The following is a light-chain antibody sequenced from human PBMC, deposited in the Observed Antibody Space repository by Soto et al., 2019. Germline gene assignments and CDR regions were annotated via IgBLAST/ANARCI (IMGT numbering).Light chain of an antibody. V-gene: IGLV1-44*01. CDR1: SSNIGRDT. Sequence: QSVLTQPPSASGTPGQRVTISCSGSSSNIGRDTVNWYQLLPGTAPKLLIYSNNQRPSGVPVRFSGSKSGTSASLAISGLQSEDEADYYCAAWDGSLKGWMFGGGTKLTVL. CDR3: AAWDGSLKGWM. J-gene: IGLJ3*02. CDR2: SNN.